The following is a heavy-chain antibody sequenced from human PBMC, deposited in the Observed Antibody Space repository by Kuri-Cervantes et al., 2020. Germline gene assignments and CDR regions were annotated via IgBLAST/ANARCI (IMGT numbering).Heavy chain of an antibody. J-gene: IGHJ3*01. Sequence: ASVKVSCKASGGTFSSYAISWVRQAPGQGLEWMGWISAYNGNRNYAQKLQGRVTMTTDTSTSTANMELRSLRSDDTAVYYCARWPIVVVGAGTPEAFDVWGQGTMVTVSS. D-gene: IGHD2-15*01. V-gene: IGHV1-18*01. CDR2: ISAYNGNR. CDR1: GGTFSSYA. CDR3: ARWPIVVVGAGTPEAFDV.